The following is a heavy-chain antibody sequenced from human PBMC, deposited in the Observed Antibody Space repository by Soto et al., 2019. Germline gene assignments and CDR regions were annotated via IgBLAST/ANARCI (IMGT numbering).Heavy chain of an antibody. Sequence: GASVKVSCKASGYTFTSHDINWVRQATGQGLEWMGWMNPNSGNTGYAQILQGRVTMTTDTSTRTAYMELTSLRSDDTATYYCARVKNYDILTGSSHSIDVGRQGTRVTVS. V-gene: IGHV1-8*01. D-gene: IGHD3-9*01. CDR2: MNPNSGNT. CDR1: GYTFTSHD. CDR3: ARVKNYDILTGSSHSIDV. J-gene: IGHJ6*02.